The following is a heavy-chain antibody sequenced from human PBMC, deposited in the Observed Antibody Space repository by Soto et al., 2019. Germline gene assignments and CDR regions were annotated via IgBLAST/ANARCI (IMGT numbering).Heavy chain of an antibody. D-gene: IGHD6-13*01. Sequence: PSETLSLTCTVSGGSISSYYWSWIRQPPGKGLEWIGYIYYSGSTNYNPSLKSRVTISVDTSKNQFSLKLSSVTAADTAVYYCASSNIAAAGFYYYGMDVWGRGPTVTVSS. J-gene: IGHJ6*02. CDR1: GGSISSYY. CDR3: ASSNIAAAGFYYYGMDV. CDR2: IYYSGST. V-gene: IGHV4-59*01.